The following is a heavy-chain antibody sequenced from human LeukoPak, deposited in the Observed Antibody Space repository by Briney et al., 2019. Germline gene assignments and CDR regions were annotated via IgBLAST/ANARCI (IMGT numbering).Heavy chain of an antibody. D-gene: IGHD3-10*01. Sequence: GGSLRLSCVAAGFNFGNYWMHWVRQAPGKEPVCISRITGDGSSTVYADPVTGRFTISRDNARNTLYLQMDSLRAEETAVYYCARDYYGSIDYWGQGTLVTVSS. CDR2: ITGDGSST. CDR3: ARDYYGSIDY. CDR1: GFNFGNYW. J-gene: IGHJ4*02. V-gene: IGHV3-74*01.